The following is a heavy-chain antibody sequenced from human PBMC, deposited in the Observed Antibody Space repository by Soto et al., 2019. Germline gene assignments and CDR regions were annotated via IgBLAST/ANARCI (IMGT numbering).Heavy chain of an antibody. CDR2: INHSGST. CDR3: ARASGGATVTTFVY. CDR1: GGSFSGYY. Sequence: PSETLSLTCAVYGGSFSGYYWSWIRQPPGKGLEWIGEINHSGSTNYNPSLKSRVTISVDTSKNQFSLKLSSVTAADTAVYYCARASGGATVTTFVYWGQGTLVT. D-gene: IGHD4-17*01. J-gene: IGHJ4*02. V-gene: IGHV4-34*01.